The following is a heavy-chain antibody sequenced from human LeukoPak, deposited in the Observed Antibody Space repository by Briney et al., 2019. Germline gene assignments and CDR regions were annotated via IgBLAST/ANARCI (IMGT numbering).Heavy chain of an antibody. D-gene: IGHD3-22*01. J-gene: IGHJ5*02. V-gene: IGHV4-30-4*01. CDR2: IYYSGST. Sequence: SETLSLTCTVSGGSISSGDYYWRWLRQPPGKGLEWIGYIYYSGSTYYNPSLKSRVTISVDTSKNQFSLKLSSVTAADTAVYYRARGDDSSGYSTTFDPWGQGTLVTVSS. CDR1: GGSISSGDYY. CDR3: ARGDDSSGYSTTFDP.